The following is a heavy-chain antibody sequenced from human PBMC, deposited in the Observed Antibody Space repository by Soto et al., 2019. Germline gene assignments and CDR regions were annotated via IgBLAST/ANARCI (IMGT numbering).Heavy chain of an antibody. Sequence: EVQLVESGGGLVQPGGSLRLSCAASGFSFSSHWMSWVRQAPGKGLEWVANIKQDGSEKYYLDSVKGRFTIARDNADNSLYLQMSSLRAEDTAVYDCARGGQWGQGTLVTVSS. D-gene: IGHD3-10*01. CDR3: ARGGQ. V-gene: IGHV3-7*01. CDR2: IKQDGSEK. CDR1: GFSFSSHW. J-gene: IGHJ4*02.